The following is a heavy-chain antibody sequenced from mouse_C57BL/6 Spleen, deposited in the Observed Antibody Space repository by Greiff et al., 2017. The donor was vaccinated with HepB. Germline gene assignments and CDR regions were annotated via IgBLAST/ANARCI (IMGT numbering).Heavy chain of an antibody. CDR3: ARGGLRDY. J-gene: IGHJ2*01. CDR2: INPGSGGT. CDR1: GYAFTNYL. D-gene: IGHD2-4*01. Sequence: VQLQESGAELVRPGTSVKVSCKASGYAFTNYLIEWVKQRPGQGLEWIGVINPGSGGTNYNEKFKGKATLTADKSSSTAYMQLSSLTSEDSAVDFCARGGLRDYWGQGTTLTVSS. V-gene: IGHV1-54*01.